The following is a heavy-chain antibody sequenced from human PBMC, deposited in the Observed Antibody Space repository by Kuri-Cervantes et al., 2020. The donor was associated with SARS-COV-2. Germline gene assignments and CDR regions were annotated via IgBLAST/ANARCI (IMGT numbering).Heavy chain of an antibody. J-gene: IGHJ3*02. V-gene: IGHV1-69*05. D-gene: IGHD3-3*01. CDR1: GYTFTSYG. CDR2: IIPIFGTA. CDR3: ARVGSRFLEWLLPDDAFDI. Sequence: SVKVSCKASGYTFTSYGISWVRQAPGQGLEWMGGIIPIFGTANYAQKFQGRVTITTDESTSTAYMELSSLRSDDTAVYYCARVGSRFLEWLLPDDAFDIWGQGTMVTVSS.